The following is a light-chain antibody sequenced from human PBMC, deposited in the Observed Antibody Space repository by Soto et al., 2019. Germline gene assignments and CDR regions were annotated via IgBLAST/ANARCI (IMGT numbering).Light chain of an antibody. CDR3: CSHAGSYTYV. J-gene: IGLJ1*01. V-gene: IGLV2-11*01. Sequence: QSALTQPRSVSGSPGQSLTISCTGTSSDVGGYNYVSWYQQHPGKAPKLMIYDVTKRPSGVPDRFSGSKSGNTASLTISGLQAEDEVDYYCCSHAGSYTYVFGTGTKVTVL. CDR1: SSDVGGYNY. CDR2: DVT.